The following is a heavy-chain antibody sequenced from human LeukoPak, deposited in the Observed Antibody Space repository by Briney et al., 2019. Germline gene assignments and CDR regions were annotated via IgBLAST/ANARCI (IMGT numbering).Heavy chain of an antibody. Sequence: GGSLRLSCAASGFTFSSYAMSWVRQAPGKGLEWVSAISGSGGSTYYADSVKGRFTISRDNSKNTLYLQMNSLGAEDTAAYYCASQFYSMATIYWGQGTLVTVSS. V-gene: IGHV3-23*01. CDR2: ISGSGGST. J-gene: IGHJ4*02. D-gene: IGHD5-24*01. CDR1: GFTFSSYA. CDR3: ASQFYSMATIY.